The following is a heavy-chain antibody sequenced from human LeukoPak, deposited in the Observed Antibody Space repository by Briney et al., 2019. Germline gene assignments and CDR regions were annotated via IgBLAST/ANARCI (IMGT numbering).Heavy chain of an antibody. J-gene: IGHJ4*02. D-gene: IGHD3-9*01. V-gene: IGHV4-34*01. CDR3: ARHRRYYDILTGYYYRGNFDY. CDR2: INHSGST. Sequence: TSETLSLTCAVYGGSFSGYYWSWIRQPPGKGLEWIGEINHSGSTNYNPSLKSRVTISVDTSKNQFSLKLSSVTAADTAVYYCARHRRYYDILTGYYYRGNFDYWGQGTLVTVSS. CDR1: GGSFSGYY.